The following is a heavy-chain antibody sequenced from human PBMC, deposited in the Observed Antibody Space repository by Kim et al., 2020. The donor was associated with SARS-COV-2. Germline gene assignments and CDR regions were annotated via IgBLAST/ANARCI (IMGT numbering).Heavy chain of an antibody. CDR2: ISGDGTHI. Sequence: GGSLRLSCDASGFSPNSYSMHWVRQAPGKGLEWVSSISGDGTHIYYADSVSGRFTISRDNTRNSLYVQMNSLRVDDTAVYYCARMNAAWFDQWGQGTLVT. J-gene: IGHJ5*02. D-gene: IGHD1-1*01. CDR3: ARMNAAWFDQ. CDR1: GFSPNSYS. V-gene: IGHV3-21*06.